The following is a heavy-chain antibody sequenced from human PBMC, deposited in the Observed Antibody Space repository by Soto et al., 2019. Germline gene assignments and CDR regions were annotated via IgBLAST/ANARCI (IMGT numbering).Heavy chain of an antibody. Sequence: VQLVESGGGVVQPGGSLRLSCAASGFTFSIYSMHWVRQAPGKGLEWSSYITNDTNNIKYADSVKCRFTITRDNAKNIVYLQAKSLRKQETAVEFCSEAVEGDLTSWAKGTVVTVSS. V-gene: IGHV3-48*02. D-gene: IGHD6-19*01. CDR2: ITNDTNNI. CDR1: GFTFSIYS. J-gene: IGHJ4*02. CDR3: SEAVEGDLTS.